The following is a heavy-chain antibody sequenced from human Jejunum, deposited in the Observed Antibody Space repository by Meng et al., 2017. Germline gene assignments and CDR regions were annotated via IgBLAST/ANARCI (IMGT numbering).Heavy chain of an antibody. V-gene: IGHV4-4*02. J-gene: IGHJ4*02. CDR1: WDPISSTNW. Sequence: EPGPGLGQPWGTLSLPCEVSWDPISSTNWWDWLRQPPGKGLEWIGEIYHSGRTNFNPSLESRVNISVDESKNQFSLTLNSVTAADTAVYYCARGVGDIRVGFDYWGQGILVTVSS. CDR2: IYHSGRT. CDR3: ARGVGDIRVGFDY. D-gene: IGHD5-12*01.